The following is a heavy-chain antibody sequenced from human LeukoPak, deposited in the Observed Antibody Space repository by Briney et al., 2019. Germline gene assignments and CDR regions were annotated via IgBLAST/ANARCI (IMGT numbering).Heavy chain of an antibody. CDR2: INHSGST. V-gene: IGHV4-34*01. CDR3: ARSPPFSLLRGAFEMDV. D-gene: IGHD3-10*01. CDR1: GGSFSGYF. Sequence: SETLSLTCAVYGGSFSGYFWSWIRQPPGKGLEWIGEINHSGSTNYNPSLKSRVTISVDTSKDQFSLKLSSVTAADTAVYYCARSPPFSLLRGAFEMDVWGKGTTVTISS. J-gene: IGHJ6*04.